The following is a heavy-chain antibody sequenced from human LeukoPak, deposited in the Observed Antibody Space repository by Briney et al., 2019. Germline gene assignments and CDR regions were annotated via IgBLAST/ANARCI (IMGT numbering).Heavy chain of an antibody. CDR3: ARGYGYVPLDY. V-gene: IGHV4-61*02. CDR2: IYTSGST. D-gene: IGHD5-18*01. J-gene: IGHJ4*02. CDR1: GGSISSGSYY. Sequence: SETLSLTCTGSGGSISSGSYYWRCLRQPPGRGLERIARIYTSGSTNYNPSIKSRVTISVDTSKNQFSLKLSSVTAADTAVYYCARGYGYVPLDYWGQGTLVTVSS.